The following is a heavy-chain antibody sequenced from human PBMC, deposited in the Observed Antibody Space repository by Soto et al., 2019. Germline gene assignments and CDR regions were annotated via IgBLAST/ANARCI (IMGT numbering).Heavy chain of an antibody. J-gene: IGHJ3*02. CDR3: AGGGFTMKNAFDI. CDR2: VIPIFGTA. V-gene: IGHV1-69*01. D-gene: IGHD3-22*01. CDR1: GGTFSSYA. Sequence: QVQLVQSGAEVKKPGSSVKVSCKASGGTFSSYAISWVRQAPGQGLEWMGGVIPIFGTANYAQKFQGRVTITAHEAMTQAYLELNTRRSEATAVYYRAGGGFTMKNAFDIGGQGTMVTVSS.